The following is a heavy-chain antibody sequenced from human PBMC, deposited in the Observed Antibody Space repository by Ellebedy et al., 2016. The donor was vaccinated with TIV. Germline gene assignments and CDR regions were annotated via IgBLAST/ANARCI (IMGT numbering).Heavy chain of an antibody. CDR3: AKDPAQQRSRFDT. D-gene: IGHD5-24*01. CDR2: IYYSGSD. J-gene: IGHJ5*02. CDR1: GGSISNSDYY. V-gene: IGHV4-39*07. Sequence: MPSETLSLTCTVSGGSISNSDYYWNWIRKPPGKGLAGIGSIYYSGSDYYNPSLKIRVTVSVDTSKNQFSLNLTSVTAADTAVYYCAKDPAQQRSRFDTWGQGTLVTVSS.